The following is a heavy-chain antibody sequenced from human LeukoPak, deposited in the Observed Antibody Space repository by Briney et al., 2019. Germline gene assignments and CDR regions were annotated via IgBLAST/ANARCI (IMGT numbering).Heavy chain of an antibody. CDR3: AREPEGESFDY. V-gene: IGHV1-69*04. D-gene: IGHD3-16*01. CDR1: GGTFSSYA. CDR2: IIPIFGIA. J-gene: IGHJ4*02. Sequence: SVKVSCKASGGTFSSYAISWVRQAPGQGLEWMGRIIPIFGIANYAQKFQGRVTITADKYTRTDYMELSSLRPEDTAVYYCAREPEGESFDYWGQGTLVTVSS.